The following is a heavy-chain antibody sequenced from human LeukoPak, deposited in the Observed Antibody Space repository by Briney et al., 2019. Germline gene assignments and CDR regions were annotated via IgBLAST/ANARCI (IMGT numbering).Heavy chain of an antibody. V-gene: IGHV4-59*01. Sequence: PSETLSLTCTVSGGSISSYYWSWIRQPPGKGLEWIGNIYYSGNANYNSSLESRVTISVDTPKNQFSLKLSSVTAADTAVYYCAREVIAAAGFDYWGQGTLVTVSS. D-gene: IGHD6-13*01. J-gene: IGHJ4*02. CDR3: AREVIAAAGFDY. CDR1: GGSISSYY. CDR2: IYYSGNA.